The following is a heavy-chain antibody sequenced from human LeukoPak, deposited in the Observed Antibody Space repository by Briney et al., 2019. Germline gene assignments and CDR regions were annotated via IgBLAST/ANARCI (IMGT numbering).Heavy chain of an antibody. CDR2: IYYSGST. V-gene: IGHV4-59*01. Sequence: PSETLSLTCTVSGGSISSYYWSWIRQPPGKGLEWIGYIYYSGSTNCNPSLKSRVTISVDTSKNQFSLKLSSVTAADTAVYYCARGLVISSWYFDYWGQGTLVTVSS. J-gene: IGHJ4*02. D-gene: IGHD6-13*01. CDR3: ARGLVISSWYFDY. CDR1: GGSISSYY.